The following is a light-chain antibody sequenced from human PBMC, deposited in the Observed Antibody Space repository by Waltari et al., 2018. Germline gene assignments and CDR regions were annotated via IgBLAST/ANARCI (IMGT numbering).Light chain of an antibody. CDR1: SSSIGSNT. Sequence: QSVLPQPPSASGGPGQRVTISCSGSSSSIGSNTVNWYQQLPGTAPKLLIYRDNERPPGVPYRFSGSKSGTSASLAISGLQSDDEADYYCSAWDDSLNAYVFGTGTKVSVL. CDR3: SAWDDSLNAYV. V-gene: IGLV1-44*01. CDR2: RDN. J-gene: IGLJ1*01.